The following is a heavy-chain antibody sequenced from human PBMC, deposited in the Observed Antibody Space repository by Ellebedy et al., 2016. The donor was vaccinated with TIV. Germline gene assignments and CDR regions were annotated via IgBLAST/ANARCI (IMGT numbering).Heavy chain of an antibody. V-gene: IGHV3-23*01. Sequence: GESLKISXEASGFTFSSYAMSWVRQAPGKGLEWVSAISGSGDSRYFADSVKGRFAISRDNSKNTLYLQMNSLRAEDTAVYYCARDVRGIQIWLPIDYWGQGSLVTVSS. CDR1: GFTFSSYA. D-gene: IGHD5-24*01. CDR2: ISGSGDSR. CDR3: ARDVRGIQIWLPIDY. J-gene: IGHJ4*02.